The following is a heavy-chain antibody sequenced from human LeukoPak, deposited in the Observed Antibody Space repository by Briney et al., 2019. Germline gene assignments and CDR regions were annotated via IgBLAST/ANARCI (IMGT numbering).Heavy chain of an antibody. CDR2: IYHNEST. J-gene: IGHJ4*02. CDR1: GGSISSFGYS. Sequence: SSETLSLTCDVSGGSISSFGYSWSWIRQPPGEGLVWIGYIYHNESTFYNPSLKSRVTISVDRSKNQFSLKLTSVTAADTAVFYCARENSGSYREFDYWGQGTLVTVSS. D-gene: IGHD1-26*01. CDR3: ARENSGSYREFDY. V-gene: IGHV4-30-2*01.